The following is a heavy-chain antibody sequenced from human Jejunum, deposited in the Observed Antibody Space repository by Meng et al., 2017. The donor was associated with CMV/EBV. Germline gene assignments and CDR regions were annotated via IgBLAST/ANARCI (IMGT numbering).Heavy chain of an antibody. Sequence: FNVKDYWMDGVRQAPGKGLEWVAFIRYDGNNEYFGDSVRGRFTISRDNSKNTLYLQMNSLRVDDTAVYYCAKDRNFITLGATVESWGQGTLVTVSS. J-gene: IGHJ4*02. CDR2: IRYDGNNE. CDR3: AKDRNFITLGATVES. D-gene: IGHD1-26*01. CDR1: FNVKDYW. V-gene: IGHV3-30*02.